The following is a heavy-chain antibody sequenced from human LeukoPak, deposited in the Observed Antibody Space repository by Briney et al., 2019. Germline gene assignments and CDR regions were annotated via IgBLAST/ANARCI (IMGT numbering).Heavy chain of an antibody. CDR2: IYYSGST. CDR3: ARVARGYFDRLDAFDI. Sequence: ETLSLTCTVSGGSISSSSYYWGWIRQPPGKGLEWIGSIYYSGSTYYNPSLKSRVTISVDTSKNQFSLKLSSVTAADTAVYYCARVARGYFDRLDAFDIWGQGTMVTVSS. J-gene: IGHJ3*02. D-gene: IGHD3-9*01. V-gene: IGHV4-39*07. CDR1: GGSISSSSYY.